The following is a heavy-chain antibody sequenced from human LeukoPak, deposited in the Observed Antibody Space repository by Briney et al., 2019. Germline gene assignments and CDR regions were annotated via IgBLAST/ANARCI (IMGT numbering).Heavy chain of an antibody. CDR1: GGSISSSSYY. CDR3: ARGVGGRWSAPLTFAN. CDR2: IYYSGST. J-gene: IGHJ4*02. V-gene: IGHV4-39*07. D-gene: IGHD4-23*01. Sequence: PSETLSLTCTVSGGSISSSSYYWGWIRQPPGKGLEWIGSIYYSGSTYYNPSLKSRVTISVDTSKNQFSLKLSSVTAADTAVYYCARGVGGRWSAPLTFANWGQGTLVTVSS.